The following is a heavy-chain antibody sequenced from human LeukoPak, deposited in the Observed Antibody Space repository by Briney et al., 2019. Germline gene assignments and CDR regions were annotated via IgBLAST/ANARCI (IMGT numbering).Heavy chain of an antibody. D-gene: IGHD3-16*02. Sequence: PSETLSLTCTVSGGSIGSYYWSWVRQSPGTGLEWIGYIYVTGTRYNPYLQSRVTISVDRSRNQFFLKMTSVTAADTAVYYCARHIGGGIEDMDVWGRGTKVTVSS. CDR3: ARHIGGGIEDMDV. CDR2: IYVTGT. J-gene: IGHJ6*03. CDR1: GGSIGSYY. V-gene: IGHV4-59*08.